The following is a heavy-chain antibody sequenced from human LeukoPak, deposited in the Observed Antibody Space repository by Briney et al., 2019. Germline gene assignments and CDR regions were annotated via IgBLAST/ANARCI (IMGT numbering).Heavy chain of an antibody. CDR3: AAGVNWFDP. J-gene: IGHJ5*02. D-gene: IGHD2-8*01. CDR2: MNPNSGNT. V-gene: IGHV1-8*02. Sequence: GASVKVSCKASGYTFTSYYMHWVRQATGQGLEWMGWMNPNSGNTGYAQKFQGRVTMTRNTSISTAYMELSSLRSEDTAVYYCAAGVNWFDPWGQGTLVTVSS. CDR1: GYTFTSYY.